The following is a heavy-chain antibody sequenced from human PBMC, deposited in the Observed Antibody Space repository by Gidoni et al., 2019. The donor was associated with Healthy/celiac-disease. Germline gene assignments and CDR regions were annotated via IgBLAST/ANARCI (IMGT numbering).Heavy chain of an antibody. J-gene: IGHJ4*02. D-gene: IGHD5-18*01. CDR2: ISSSGSTI. CDR1: GFPFSSYE. V-gene: IGHV3-48*03. CDR3: ARGSQLWYRGPFFDY. Sequence: EVQLVESGGGLVQPGGSLRLSCAASGFPFSSYEMNWVRQATGEGLEWVSYISSSGSTIYYADSVKGRFTSSRDNAKNSLYLQMNSLRAEDTAVYYCARGSQLWYRGPFFDYWGQGTLVTVSS.